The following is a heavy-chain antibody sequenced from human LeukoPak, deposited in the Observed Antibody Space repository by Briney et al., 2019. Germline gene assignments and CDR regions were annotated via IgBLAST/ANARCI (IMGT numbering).Heavy chain of an antibody. V-gene: IGHV3-74*01. Sequence: GGSLRLSCAASGFTFSSYWMHWVRHAPGKGLVWVSRINSDGSSTIYADSVKGRFTISRDNAKNTLYLQMNSLRAEDTAVYYCASLSMVTPFDYWGQGTLVTVSS. D-gene: IGHD4-17*01. CDR3: ASLSMVTPFDY. J-gene: IGHJ4*02. CDR1: GFTFSSYW. CDR2: INSDGSST.